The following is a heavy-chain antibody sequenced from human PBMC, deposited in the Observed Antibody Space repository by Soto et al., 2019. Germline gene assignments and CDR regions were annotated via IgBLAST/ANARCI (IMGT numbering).Heavy chain of an antibody. CDR3: ARGPPLGY. J-gene: IGHJ4*02. Sequence: PSETLSLTCTVSGASISGYHWGWIRQPPGKGLEWIGYMSYSGSTNYSPSLKSRVTMSVDTSKNQFSLTLTSVTAADTAVYYCARGPPLGYWGQGTLVTVSS. V-gene: IGHV4-59*08. CDR1: GASISGYH. CDR2: MSYSGST.